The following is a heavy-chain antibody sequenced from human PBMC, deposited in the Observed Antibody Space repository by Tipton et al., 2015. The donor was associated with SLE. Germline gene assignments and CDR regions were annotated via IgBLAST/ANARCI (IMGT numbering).Heavy chain of an antibody. CDR1: GFTVSSNY. CDR3: AKARRWELPFDY. J-gene: IGHJ4*02. Sequence: SLRLSCAASGFTVSSNYMSWVRQAPGKGLEWVSVIYSGGSTYYADSVKGRFTISRDNSKNTLYLQMNSLRAEDTAVYYCAKARRWELPFDYWGQGTLVTVSS. CDR2: IYSGGST. V-gene: IGHV3-53*05. D-gene: IGHD1-26*01.